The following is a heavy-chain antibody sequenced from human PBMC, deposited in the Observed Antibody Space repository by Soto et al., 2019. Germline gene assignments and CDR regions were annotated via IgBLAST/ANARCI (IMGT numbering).Heavy chain of an antibody. CDR1: EDSVSSNSAA. CDR3: ASNWHAYNWFDP. D-gene: IGHD1-20*01. CDR2: TYYRSKWYS. J-gene: IGHJ5*02. V-gene: IGHV6-1*01. Sequence: PSQTLSLTCAISEDSVSSNSAAWNWIRQSPSRGLEWLGRTYYRSKWYSDYAVSVKSRITINPDTSKNQFSLQLNSVTPEDTAVYYCASNWHAYNWFDPWGQGTLVTVSS.